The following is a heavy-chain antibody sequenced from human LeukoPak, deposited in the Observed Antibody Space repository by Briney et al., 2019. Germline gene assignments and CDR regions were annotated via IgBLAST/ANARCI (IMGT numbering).Heavy chain of an antibody. D-gene: IGHD3-10*01. J-gene: IGHJ3*02. CDR1: GFTFSSYS. V-gene: IGHV3-23*01. Sequence: GGSLRLSCAASGFTFSSYSMNWVRQAPGKGLEWVSAISGSGGSTYYADSVKGRFTISRDNSKNTLYLQMNSLRVEDTAVYYCAKTVLWFGDPFGGAFDIWGQGTMVTVSS. CDR3: AKTVLWFGDPFGGAFDI. CDR2: ISGSGGST.